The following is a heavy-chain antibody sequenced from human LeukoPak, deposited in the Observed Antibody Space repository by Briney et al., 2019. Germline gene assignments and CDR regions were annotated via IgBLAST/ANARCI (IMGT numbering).Heavy chain of an antibody. CDR1: GFTFSSYA. CDR3: AKCHSSTSCYIGY. Sequence: PGGSLGLSCAASGFTFSSYAMSWVRQAPGEGLEWVSAISGSGGSTYYADSVKGRFTISRDNSKNTLYLQMNSLRAEDTAVYYCAKCHSSTSCYIGYWGQGTLVTVSS. J-gene: IGHJ4*02. CDR2: ISGSGGST. V-gene: IGHV3-23*01. D-gene: IGHD2-2*02.